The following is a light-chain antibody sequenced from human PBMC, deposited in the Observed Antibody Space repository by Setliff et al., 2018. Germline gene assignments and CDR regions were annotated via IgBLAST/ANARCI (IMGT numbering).Light chain of an antibody. CDR2: WAS. CDR3: QQYNSIPRT. Sequence: DIVLTQSPDSLAVSLGERATINCRSSQSALHSSNNMNYFAWYQQKPGQPPRLLIYWASTRESGVPDRFSGSGSGTDFTLTISSLQAEDVAVYYCQQYNSIPRTFGQGTKVDIK. CDR1: QSALHSSNNMNY. V-gene: IGKV4-1*01. J-gene: IGKJ1*01.